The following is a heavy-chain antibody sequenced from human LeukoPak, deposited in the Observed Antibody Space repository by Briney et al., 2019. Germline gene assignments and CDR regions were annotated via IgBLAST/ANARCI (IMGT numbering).Heavy chain of an antibody. V-gene: IGHV3-11*06. D-gene: IGHD1-26*01. CDR2: ISSSSSYT. Sequence: GGSLRLSCAASGFTFSDYYMSWIRQAPGKGLEWVSYISSSSSYTNYADSVKGRFTISRDNAKNSLYLQMNSLRAEDTAVYYCARGDSGINSAFDYWGQGTLVTVSS. CDR3: ARGDSGINSAFDY. CDR1: GFTFSDYY. J-gene: IGHJ4*02.